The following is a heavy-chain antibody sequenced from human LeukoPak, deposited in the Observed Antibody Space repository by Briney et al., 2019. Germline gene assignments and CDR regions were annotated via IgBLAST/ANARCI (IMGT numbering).Heavy chain of an antibody. J-gene: IGHJ4*02. CDR3: AKGYYFDILSGYSSLDS. CDR1: GFTFSSYV. Sequence: PGGSLRLSCAASGFTFSSYVMHWVRQAPGKGLEWVAIISYDGSNEYYADSVKGRFTISRDDSKNTLYLQMNSLRAEDTATYYCAKGYYFDILSGYSSLDSWGQGTLVTVSS. V-gene: IGHV3-30*04. CDR2: ISYDGSNE. D-gene: IGHD3-9*01.